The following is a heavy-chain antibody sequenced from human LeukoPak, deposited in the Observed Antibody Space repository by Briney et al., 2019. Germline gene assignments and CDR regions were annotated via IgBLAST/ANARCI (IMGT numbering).Heavy chain of an antibody. CDR3: ARSRTRITMIVVVIQGALDY. CDR2: INPNSGGT. CDR1: GYTFTGYY. J-gene: IGHJ4*02. Sequence: GASVKVSCKASGYTFTGYYMHWVRQAPGQGLEWMGWINPNSGGTNYAQKFQGRVTMTRDTSISTAYMELSRLRSDDAAVYYCARSRTRITMIVVVIQGALDYWGQGTLVTVSS. D-gene: IGHD3-22*01. V-gene: IGHV1-2*02.